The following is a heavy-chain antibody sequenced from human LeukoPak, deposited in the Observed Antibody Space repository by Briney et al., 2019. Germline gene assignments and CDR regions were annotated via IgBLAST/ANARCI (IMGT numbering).Heavy chain of an antibody. V-gene: IGHV1-69*01. CDR2: IIPIFGTA. J-gene: IGHJ4*02. D-gene: IGHD6-19*01. CDR3: ARGLIAVAGTGFDY. Sequence: ASVKVSCKASGGTFTSYAISWVRQAPGQGLEWKGGIIPIFGTANYAQKFQGRVTITADESTSTAYVELSSLRSEDTAVYYCARGLIAVAGTGFDYWGQGTLVTVSS. CDR1: GGTFTSYA.